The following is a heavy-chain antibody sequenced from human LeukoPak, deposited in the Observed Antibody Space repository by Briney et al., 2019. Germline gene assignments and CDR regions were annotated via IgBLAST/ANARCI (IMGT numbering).Heavy chain of an antibody. CDR2: ISANNGNT. D-gene: IGHD3-22*01. V-gene: IGHV1-18*01. Sequence: ASVKVSCKASGYTFSSYGISWVRQAPGQGLEWMGWISANNGNTNYAQKLQGRVTMTTDTSTSTAYMELRSLRSDDTAVYYCVRDQGITMIVVVITENWFDPWGQGTLVTVSS. J-gene: IGHJ5*02. CDR1: GYTFSSYG. CDR3: VRDQGITMIVVVITENWFDP.